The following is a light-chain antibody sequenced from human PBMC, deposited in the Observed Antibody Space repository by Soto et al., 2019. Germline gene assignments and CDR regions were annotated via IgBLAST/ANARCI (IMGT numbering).Light chain of an antibody. J-gene: IGLJ2*01. CDR2: EVS. CDR3: SSYTSSSTLV. V-gene: IGLV2-14*01. Sequence: QSALTQPASVSGSPGQSITISCTGTSSDVGGYNYVSWYQQHPGKAPKLMICEVSNRPSGVSNRFSGSKSGNTASLTISGLQAEDEDDYYCSSYTSSSTLVFGGGTKLTVL. CDR1: SSDVGGYNY.